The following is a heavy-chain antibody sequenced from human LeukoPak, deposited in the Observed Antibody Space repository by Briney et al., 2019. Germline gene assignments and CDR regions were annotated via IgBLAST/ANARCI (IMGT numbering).Heavy chain of an antibody. J-gene: IGHJ3*02. V-gene: IGHV4-39*07. CDR1: GGSISHSNYY. CDR2: IYYNGNT. D-gene: IGHD3-22*01. CDR3: ARGPYSYDSSGAFDI. Sequence: SQTLSLTCTVSGGSISHSNYYWVWIRQPPGKGLEWIGSIYYNGNTYYSPSLKSRVTISIDTSKNQFSLKLSSVTAADTAVYFCARGPYSYDSSGAFDIWGQGTMVTVSS.